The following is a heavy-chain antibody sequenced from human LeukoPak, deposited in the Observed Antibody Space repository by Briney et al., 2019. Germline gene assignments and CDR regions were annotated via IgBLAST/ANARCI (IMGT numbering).Heavy chain of an antibody. V-gene: IGHV4-59*01. CDR1: GGSMSSYY. J-gene: IGHJ5*02. D-gene: IGHD3-10*01. Sequence: SETLSLTCTVSGGSMSSYYWSWIRQPPGNGLVWIGYIYYSGSTNYNPSLKSRVTISVDTSKNQFSLKPSSVTAADTAVYYCARSPFRGVIMGWFDPWGQGTLVTVSS. CDR3: ARSPFRGVIMGWFDP. CDR2: IYYSGST.